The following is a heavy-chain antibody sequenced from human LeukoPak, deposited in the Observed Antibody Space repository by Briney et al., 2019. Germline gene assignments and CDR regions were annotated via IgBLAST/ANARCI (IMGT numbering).Heavy chain of an antibody. CDR1: GYTLTELS. CDR2: FDPEDGET. V-gene: IGHV1-24*01. Sequence: ASVKVSCKVSGYTLTELSMHWVRQAPGKGLEWMGGFDPEDGETIYAQKFQGRVTMTEDTSTDTAYMELSSLRSEDTAVYYCATVPRGYSYASSYYFDYWGQGTLVTVSS. D-gene: IGHD5-18*01. CDR3: ATVPRGYSYASSYYFDY. J-gene: IGHJ4*02.